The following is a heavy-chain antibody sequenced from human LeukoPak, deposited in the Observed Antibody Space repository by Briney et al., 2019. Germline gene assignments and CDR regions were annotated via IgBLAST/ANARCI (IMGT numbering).Heavy chain of an antibody. CDR1: GGSINRGGYS. V-gene: IGHV4-30-2*01. J-gene: IGHJ6*02. Sequence: SETLSLTCAVSGGSINRGGYSWNWIRQPPGKGLEWIGYTYRSGGTYYNPSLKSRVTISVDTFKNQFSLKLHTVTAADTAVYYCARGGDYYDTSGYPDPYYFYGMNVWGQGTTVTVSS. CDR3: ARGGDYYDTSGYPDPYYFYGMNV. D-gene: IGHD3-22*01. CDR2: TYRSGGT.